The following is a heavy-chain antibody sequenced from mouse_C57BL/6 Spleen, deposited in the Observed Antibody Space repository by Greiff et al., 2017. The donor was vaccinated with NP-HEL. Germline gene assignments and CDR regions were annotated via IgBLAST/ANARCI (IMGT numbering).Heavy chain of an antibody. CDR2: IDPSDSYT. V-gene: IGHV1-50*01. CDR3: AVYGSSYVSDY. CDR1: GYTFTSYW. J-gene: IGHJ2*01. D-gene: IGHD1-1*01. Sequence: QVQLQQSGAELVKPGASVKLSCKASGYTFTSYWMQWVKQRPGQGLEWIGEIDPSDSYTNYKQKFKGKATLTVDTSSSTAYMQLSSLTSEDSAVYYGAVYGSSYVSDYWGQGTTLTVSS.